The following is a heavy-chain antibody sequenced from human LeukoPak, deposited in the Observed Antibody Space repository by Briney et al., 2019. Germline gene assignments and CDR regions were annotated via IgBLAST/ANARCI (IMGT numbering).Heavy chain of an antibody. Sequence: GGSLRLSCAASGFSLNDYYMSWIRQAPGKGLGWVSYISSSGTTIYYADSVKGRFIISRDNAKNSLYLQMNSLRAEDTALYYCARALASRWGYNRHLDYWGQGTLVTVSS. D-gene: IGHD5-24*01. CDR3: ARALASRWGYNRHLDY. J-gene: IGHJ4*02. V-gene: IGHV3-11*01. CDR1: GFSLNDYY. CDR2: ISSSGTTI.